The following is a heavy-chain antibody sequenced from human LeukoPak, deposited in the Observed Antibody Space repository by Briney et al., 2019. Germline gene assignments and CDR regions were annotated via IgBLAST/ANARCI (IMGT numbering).Heavy chain of an antibody. Sequence: PGGSLRLSCAASGFTFSDYYMSWIRQAPGKGLEWVSYISSSGSTIYYADSVKGRFTISRDNAKNSLYLQMNSLRAEDTAVYYCARDRAEQWLTPDGAFDIWGQGTMVTVSS. CDR2: ISSSGSTI. J-gene: IGHJ3*02. D-gene: IGHD6-19*01. V-gene: IGHV3-11*01. CDR3: ARDRAEQWLTPDGAFDI. CDR1: GFTFSDYY.